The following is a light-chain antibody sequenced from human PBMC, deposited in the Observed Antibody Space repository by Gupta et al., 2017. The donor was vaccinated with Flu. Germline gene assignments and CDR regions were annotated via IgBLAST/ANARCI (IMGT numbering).Light chain of an antibody. CDR3: CSYAGRYTWV. CDR1: SSDVGLYEY. CDR2: DVS. V-gene: IGLV2-11*01. J-gene: IGLJ2*01. Sequence: SVLTQPRSVSWSPVQSVTISCTGSSSDVGLYEYVSWYQHHPGKAHSLIIYDVSRRPSGVPDRFSASKSGNTASLTISGLQAEDEADYHCCSYAGRYTWVFGGGTKVTVL.